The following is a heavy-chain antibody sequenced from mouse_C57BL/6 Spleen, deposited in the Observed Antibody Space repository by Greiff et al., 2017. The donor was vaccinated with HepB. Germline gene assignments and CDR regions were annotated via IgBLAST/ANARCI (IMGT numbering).Heavy chain of an antibody. D-gene: IGHD4-1*01. V-gene: IGHV1-81*01. J-gene: IGHJ1*03. CDR2: IYPRSGNT. CDR3: ARSRTGTSFDV. CDR1: GYTFTSYG. Sequence: QVQLQQSGAELARPGASVKLSCKASGYTFTSYGISWVNQRTGQGLEWIGEIYPRSGNTYYNEKFKGKATLTADKSSSTAHMELRSLTSEDSAVYFCARSRTGTSFDVWGTGTTVTVSS.